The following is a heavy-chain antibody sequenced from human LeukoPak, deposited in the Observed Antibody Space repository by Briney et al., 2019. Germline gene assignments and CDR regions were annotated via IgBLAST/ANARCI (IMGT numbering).Heavy chain of an antibody. V-gene: IGHV4-31*03. CDR1: GGSISSGGYY. J-gene: IGHJ5*02. D-gene: IGHD2-15*01. CDR3: AAQDVNWFDP. Sequence: SESLSLTCTVSGGSISSGGYYWSWIRQHPGKGLEWIGYIYYSGSTYYNPSLKSRVTISVDTSKNQFSLKLSSVTAADTAVYYCAAQDVNWFDPWGQGTLVTVSS. CDR2: IYYSGST.